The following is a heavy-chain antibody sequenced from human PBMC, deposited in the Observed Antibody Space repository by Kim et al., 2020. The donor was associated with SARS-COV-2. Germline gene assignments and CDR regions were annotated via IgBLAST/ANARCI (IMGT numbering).Heavy chain of an antibody. CDR1: GITFSSYA. D-gene: IGHD6-13*01. J-gene: IGHJ4*02. V-gene: IGHV3-23*01. CDR3: AKDALHSSSWYDFDY. Sequence: GGSLRLSCAASGITFSSYAMSWVRQAPGKGLEWVSVISGSDGSTYYADSVKGRFTVSRDNSKNTLYLQMNSLRVEDTAVYYCAKDALHSSSWYDFDYWGQGTLVTVSS. CDR2: ISGSDGST.